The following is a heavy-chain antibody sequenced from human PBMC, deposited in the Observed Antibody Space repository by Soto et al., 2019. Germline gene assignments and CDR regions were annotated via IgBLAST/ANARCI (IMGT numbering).Heavy chain of an antibody. D-gene: IGHD6-19*01. Sequence: SVKVSCKASGGTFSSYAISWVRQAPGQGLEWMGGIIPIFGTANYAQKFQGRVTITADESTSTAYMELSSLRSDDTAVYYCARDVLVGYSSCWHSYRNSVGGMDVWGQGTTVTVSS. CDR3: ARDVLVGYSSCWHSYRNSVGGMDV. V-gene: IGHV1-69*13. J-gene: IGHJ6*02. CDR1: GGTFSSYA. CDR2: IIPIFGTA.